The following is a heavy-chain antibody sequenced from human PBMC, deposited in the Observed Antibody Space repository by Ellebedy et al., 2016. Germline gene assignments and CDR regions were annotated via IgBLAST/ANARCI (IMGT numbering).Heavy chain of an antibody. J-gene: IGHJ6*03. V-gene: IGHV1-8*01. CDR1: GYTFTSYD. D-gene: IGHD3-3*01. CDR2: MNPNSGNT. Sequence: ASVKVSCXASGYTFTSYDINWVRQATGQGLEWMGWMNPNSGNTGYAQKFQGRVTMTRNTSISTAYMELSSLRSEDTAMYYCARAGYYDFWSGYQGGYYYMDVWGKGTTVTVSS. CDR3: ARAGYYDFWSGYQGGYYYMDV.